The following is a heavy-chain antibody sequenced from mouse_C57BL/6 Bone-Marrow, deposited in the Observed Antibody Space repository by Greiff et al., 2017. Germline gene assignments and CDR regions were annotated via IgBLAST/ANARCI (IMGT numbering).Heavy chain of an antibody. CDR3: ARDGYHWYFDV. CDR1: GYAFRSYW. J-gene: IGHJ1*03. D-gene: IGHD2-3*01. V-gene: IGHV1-80*01. Sequence: QVQLKESGAELVKPGASVQISCKASGYAFRSYWMNWVKQRPGKGLEWIGQIYPGDGDTNYNGKFKGKATLTAETSSSTAYMQLSSLTSEDSAVYFCARDGYHWYFDVWGTGTTVTVSS. CDR2: IYPGDGDT.